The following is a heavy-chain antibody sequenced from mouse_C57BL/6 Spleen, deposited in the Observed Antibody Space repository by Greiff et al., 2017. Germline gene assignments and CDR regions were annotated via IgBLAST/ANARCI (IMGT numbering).Heavy chain of an antibody. V-gene: IGHV1-67*01. CDR1: GYTFTDYA. Sequence: VQLQESGPELVRPGVSVKISCKGSGYTFTDYAMHWVKQSHAKSLEWIGVISTYYGDASYNQKFKDKATMTVDKSSSTAYMELARLTSEDSAVYYCARADYYGSSYCWYFDVWGTGTTVTVSS. CDR3: ARADYYGSSYCWYFDV. J-gene: IGHJ1*03. CDR2: ISTYYGDA. D-gene: IGHD1-1*01.